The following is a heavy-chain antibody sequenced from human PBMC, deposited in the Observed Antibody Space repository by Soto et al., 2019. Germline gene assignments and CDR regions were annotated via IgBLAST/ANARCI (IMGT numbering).Heavy chain of an antibody. J-gene: IGHJ4*02. Sequence: PGEALKNSGKHSGFNFPTVGIAWVRQMPGKGLEWMGTIYPDDSDTRYSPSFQGQVTISADKSIQTAYLQWGSLKASDSALYYCARGQYSSPRGGVYVWGQGT. CDR1: GFNFPTVG. D-gene: IGHD4-4*01. CDR2: IYPDDSDT. V-gene: IGHV5-51*01. CDR3: ARGQYSSPRGGVYV.